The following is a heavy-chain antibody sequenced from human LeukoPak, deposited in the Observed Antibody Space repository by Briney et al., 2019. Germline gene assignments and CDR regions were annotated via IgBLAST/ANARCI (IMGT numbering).Heavy chain of an antibody. D-gene: IGHD5-12*01. Sequence: PGGSLRLSCAASGFTFSSYGMGWVRQAPGQGLEWVSAISTSGESTYYADSVKGHFTISRDNSKNTLYLQMNSLRAEDTAVYYCARGPSGYHNTGGQGTLVTVSS. CDR3: ARGPSGYHNT. CDR1: GFTFSSYG. CDR2: ISTSGEST. J-gene: IGHJ4*02. V-gene: IGHV3-23*01.